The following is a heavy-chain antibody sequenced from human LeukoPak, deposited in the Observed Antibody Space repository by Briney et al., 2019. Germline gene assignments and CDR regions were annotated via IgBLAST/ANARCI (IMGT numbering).Heavy chain of an antibody. J-gene: IGHJ5*02. CDR2: INAGNGNT. Sequence: GASVKVSCKASGYTFTSYAMHWVRQAPGQRLEWMGWINAGNGNTKYSQKLQGRVTMTTDTSTSTAYMELRSLRSDDTAVYYCARDSRITIFGVAINWFDPRGQGTLVTVSS. CDR1: GYTFTSYA. CDR3: ARDSRITIFGVAINWFDP. D-gene: IGHD3-3*01. V-gene: IGHV1-3*01.